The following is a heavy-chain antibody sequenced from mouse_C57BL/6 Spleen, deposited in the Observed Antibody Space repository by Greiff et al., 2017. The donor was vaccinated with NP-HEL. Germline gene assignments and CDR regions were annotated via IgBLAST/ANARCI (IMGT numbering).Heavy chain of an antibody. Sequence: QVQLKESGAELARPGASVKMSCKASGYTFTSYTMHWVKQRPGQGLEWIGYINPSSGYTKYNQKFKDKATLTADKSSSTAYMQLSSLTSEDSAVYYCARDDYETDFDYWGQGTTLTVSS. CDR2: INPSSGYT. CDR1: GYTFTSYT. D-gene: IGHD2-4*01. CDR3: ARDDYETDFDY. J-gene: IGHJ2*01. V-gene: IGHV1-4*01.